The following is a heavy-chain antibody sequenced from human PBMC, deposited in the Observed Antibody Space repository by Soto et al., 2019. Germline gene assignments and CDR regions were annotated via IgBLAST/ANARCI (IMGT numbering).Heavy chain of an antibody. D-gene: IGHD2-2*01. V-gene: IGHV4-59*12. CDR1: GGSISSYY. Sequence: SETLSLTCTVSGGSISSYYWSWIRQPPGKGLEWIGYIYYSGSTNYNPSLKSRVTISVDTSKNQFSLKLSSVTAADTAVYYCARDLYQLEFDYWGQGTLVTVSS. CDR3: ARDLYQLEFDY. CDR2: IYYSGST. J-gene: IGHJ4*02.